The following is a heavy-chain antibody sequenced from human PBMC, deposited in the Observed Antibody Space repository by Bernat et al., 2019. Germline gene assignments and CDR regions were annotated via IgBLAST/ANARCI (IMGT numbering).Heavy chain of an antibody. D-gene: IGHD4-11*01. CDR3: ARDTRKATVTLNNWFDP. CDR1: GGSISSGGYY. V-gene: IGHV4-31*03. J-gene: IGHJ5*02. Sequence: QVQLQESGPGLVKPSQTLSLTCTVSGGSISSGGYYWSWIRQHPGKGLEWIGYIYYSGSTYYNPSLKSRVTISVDTSKNQFSLKLSSVTAADTAVYYCARDTRKATVTLNNWFDPWGQGTLVTVSS. CDR2: IYYSGST.